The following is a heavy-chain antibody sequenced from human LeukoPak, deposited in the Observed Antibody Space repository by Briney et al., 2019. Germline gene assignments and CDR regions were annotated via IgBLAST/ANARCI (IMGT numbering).Heavy chain of an antibody. CDR2: INPNSGGT. CDR3: ARAGSYSRYYYYYMDV. V-gene: IGHV1-2*02. J-gene: IGHJ6*03. D-gene: IGHD1-26*01. CDR1: GYTFTGYY. Sequence: ASVKVSCKASGYTFTGYYMHWVRQAPGQGLEWMGWINPNSGGTNYAQKFQGRVTMTRDTSISTAYMELSRLRSDDTAVYYCARAGSYSRYYYYYMDVWGKGTTVTISS.